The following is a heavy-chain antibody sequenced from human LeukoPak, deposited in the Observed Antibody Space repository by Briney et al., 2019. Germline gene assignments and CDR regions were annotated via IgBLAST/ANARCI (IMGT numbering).Heavy chain of an antibody. CDR2: ISAYNGNT. D-gene: IGHD3-10*01. CDR3: ARGGRGTVWFAQYNWFDP. CDR1: GYTFTSYG. J-gene: IGHJ5*02. V-gene: IGHV1-18*01. Sequence: GASVKVSCKASGYTFTSYGSSWVRQAPGQGLEWMGWISAYNGNTNYAQKLQGRVTMTTDTSTSTAYMELRSLRSDDTAVYYCARGGRGTVWFAQYNWFDPWGQGTLVTVSS.